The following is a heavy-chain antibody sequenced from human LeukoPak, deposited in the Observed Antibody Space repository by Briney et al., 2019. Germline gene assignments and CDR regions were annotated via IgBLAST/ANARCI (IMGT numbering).Heavy chain of an antibody. CDR3: ARGSPRNYDILTGYYRYYGMDV. CDR1: GYTFTSYG. D-gene: IGHD3-9*01. Sequence: ASVKVSCKASGYTFTSYGISWVRQAPGQGLEWMGWISAYNGNTNYAQKLRGRVTMTTDTSTSTAYMELRSLRSDDTAVYYCARGSPRNYDILTGYYRYYGMDVWGQGTTVTVSS. V-gene: IGHV1-18*01. J-gene: IGHJ6*02. CDR2: ISAYNGNT.